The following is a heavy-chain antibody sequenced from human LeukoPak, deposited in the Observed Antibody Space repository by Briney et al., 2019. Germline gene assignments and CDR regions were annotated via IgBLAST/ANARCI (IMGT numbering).Heavy chain of an antibody. CDR2: ISDTGGRT. V-gene: IGHV3-23*01. Sequence: GGSLRLSCAASGFTFSDSAVSWVRQSPGEGLEWVSSISDTGGRTYYADSVKGRFTTTRDNSRNTVNLQMNSLRAGDTARYYCAKGGQDFDFWRFDLWGQGILVTVSS. J-gene: IGHJ5*02. CDR3: AKGGQDFDFWRFDL. CDR1: GFTFSDSA. D-gene: IGHD3-3*01.